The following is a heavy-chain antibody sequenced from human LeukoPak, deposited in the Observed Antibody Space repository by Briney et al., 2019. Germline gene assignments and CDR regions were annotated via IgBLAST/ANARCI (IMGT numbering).Heavy chain of an antibody. CDR1: GGSFSGYY. J-gene: IGHJ4*02. D-gene: IGHD4-17*01. CDR3: ARGHTGFRDFDY. CDR2: INHSGST. Sequence: PSETLSLTCAVYGGSFSGYYWSWIRQPPGKGLEWIGEINHSGSTNYNPSLKSRVTISVDTSKNQFSLKLSSVTAADTAVYYCARGHTGFRDFDYWGQGTLVTVSS. V-gene: IGHV4-34*01.